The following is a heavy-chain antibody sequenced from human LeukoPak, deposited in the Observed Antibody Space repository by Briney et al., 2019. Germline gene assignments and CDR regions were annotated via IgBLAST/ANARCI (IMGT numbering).Heavy chain of an antibody. J-gene: IGHJ4*02. V-gene: IGHV3-48*03. CDR3: ARLEMATIRIGDDY. D-gene: IGHD5-24*01. Sequence: GGSLRLSCADSGLTFSSYEMNWVRQAPGKGLEWVSYISSSGGTTYYGDSVKGRFTISRDNAKKSLFLQMNSLRVEDTAVYYCARLEMATIRIGDDYWGQGTLVTVSS. CDR2: ISSSGGTT. CDR1: GLTFSSYE.